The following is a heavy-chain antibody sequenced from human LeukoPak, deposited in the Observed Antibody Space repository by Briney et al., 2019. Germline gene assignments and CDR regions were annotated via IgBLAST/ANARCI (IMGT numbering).Heavy chain of an antibody. D-gene: IGHD3-3*01. CDR1: GVSSSNYA. V-gene: IGHV3-23*01. J-gene: IGHJ4*02. CDR3: ALDWGFDY. CDR2: ITSNGNDT. Sequence: GGSLRLTCVVSGVSSSNYAMGWVRQAPGKGLEWVSSITSNGNDTFYAVSVKGRFTISRDNSRDTVFLQMNSLRADDTAVYYCALDWGFDYWGKGTLVTVSS.